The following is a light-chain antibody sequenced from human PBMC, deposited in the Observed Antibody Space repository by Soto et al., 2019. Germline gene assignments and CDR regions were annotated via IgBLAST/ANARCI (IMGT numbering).Light chain of an antibody. J-gene: IGKJ5*01. CDR2: GAS. Sequence: ETVMTQSPATLSVSPGERATLSCRASQSVSSKLAWYQQKPGQTPRLLVYGASTRATGIPARFSGSGSGTEFTLSISSLQSEDFAVYYGQQYNNWPPITFGQGTRGEI. V-gene: IGKV3D-15*01. CDR1: QSVSSK. CDR3: QQYNNWPPIT.